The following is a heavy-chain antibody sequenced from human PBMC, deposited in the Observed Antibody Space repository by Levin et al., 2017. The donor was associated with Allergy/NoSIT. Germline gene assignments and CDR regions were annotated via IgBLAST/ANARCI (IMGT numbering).Heavy chain of an antibody. CDR2: ISAYNGNT. V-gene: IGHV1-18*01. CDR1: GYTFTSYG. Sequence: GESLKISCKASGYTFTSYGISWVRQAPGQGLEWMGWISAYNGNTNYAQKLQGRVTMTTDTSTSTAYMELRSLRSDDTAVYYCARGSAILTGYLKQSKWYFDLWGRGTLVTVSS. CDR3: ARGSAILTGYLKQSKWYFDL. D-gene: IGHD3-9*01. J-gene: IGHJ2*01.